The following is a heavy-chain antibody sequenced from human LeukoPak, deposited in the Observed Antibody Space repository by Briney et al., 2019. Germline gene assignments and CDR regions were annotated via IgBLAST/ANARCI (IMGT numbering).Heavy chain of an antibody. D-gene: IGHD6-19*01. CDR2: LYWDDDK. V-gene: IGHV2-5*02. CDR1: GFSLSTTGVA. J-gene: IGHJ3*02. CDR3: AHRPVVRIAVVAFAI. Sequence: SGPTLVNPTQTLTLTCTFSGFSLSTTGVAVGWIRQPPGKALKWLALLYWDDDKRYSPSLKSRLTITKDTSKNQVVLTMTNMDPVDTATYYCAHRPVVRIAVVAFAIWGQGTMVTVSS.